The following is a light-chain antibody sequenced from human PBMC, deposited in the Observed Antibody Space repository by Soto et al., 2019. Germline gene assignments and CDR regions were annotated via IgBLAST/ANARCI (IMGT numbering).Light chain of an antibody. Sequence: DIQMTQSPSTLSASVGGSVTITCRASQRVTTWLAWYQQRPGKAPKLLIHDASTLHSGVPSRFSGSGSGTEFTLTISSLQPDDFATYYCLQYNDYWTFGQGTKVDIK. CDR2: DAS. CDR3: LQYNDYWT. J-gene: IGKJ2*01. V-gene: IGKV1-5*01. CDR1: QRVTTW.